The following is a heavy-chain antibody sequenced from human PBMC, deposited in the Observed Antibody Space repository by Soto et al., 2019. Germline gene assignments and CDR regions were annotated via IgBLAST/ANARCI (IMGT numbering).Heavy chain of an antibody. CDR2: ISNDENIK. J-gene: IGHJ4*02. D-gene: IGHD5-12*01. V-gene: IGHV3-33*01. CDR3: ARGVRGVLDY. Sequence: PGVSLRLSCVASGFNFGNFGMHWVRQAPGKGLEWVTVISNDENIKQDSVRGRFAIARDNSKNTLYLQLTSLRAEDAAIYYCARGVRGVLDYWGQGTLVTVSS. CDR1: GFNFGNFG.